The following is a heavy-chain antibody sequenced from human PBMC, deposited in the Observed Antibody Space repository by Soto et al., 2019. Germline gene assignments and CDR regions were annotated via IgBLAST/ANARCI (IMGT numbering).Heavy chain of an antibody. CDR2: ISSNGGST. J-gene: IGHJ3*02. V-gene: IGHV3-64*01. Sequence: PGGSLRLSCAASGFTFSSYAMHWVRQAPGKGLEYVSAISSNGGSTYYANSVKGRLTISRDNSKNTLYLQMGSLRAEDMAVYYCARPSSFDWQIPFDAFDIWGQGTMVTVSS. CDR3: ARPSSFDWQIPFDAFDI. CDR1: GFTFSSYA. D-gene: IGHD3-9*01.